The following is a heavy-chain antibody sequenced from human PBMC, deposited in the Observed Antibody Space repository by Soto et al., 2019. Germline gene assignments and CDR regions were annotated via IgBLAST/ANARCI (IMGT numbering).Heavy chain of an antibody. CDR3: ARGGIH. D-gene: IGHD1-20*01. CDR2: IYYSGST. CDR1: GGSISSGVYY. Sequence: QVQLQESGPGLVKPSQTLSLTCTVSGGSISSGVYYWIGIRQHPGKGLEWIGYIYYSGSTSYNPSLKSRRTISVDTSKNQFSLKLSSVTAADTAVYYCARGGIHWGKGTLVTVSS. J-gene: IGHJ4*02. V-gene: IGHV4-31*03.